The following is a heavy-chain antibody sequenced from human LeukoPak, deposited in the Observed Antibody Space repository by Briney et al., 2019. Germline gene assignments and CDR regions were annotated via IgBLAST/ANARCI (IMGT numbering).Heavy chain of an antibody. D-gene: IGHD6-19*01. CDR2: IIPIFGTA. J-gene: IGHJ6*04. CDR3: ARGEWLGNYYYYGMDV. Sequence: SVKVSCKASGGTFSSYAISWVRQAPGQGLEWMGGIIPIFGTANYAQKFQGRVTITADESTSTAYMELSSLRSEDTAVYYCARGEWLGNYYYYGMDVWGKGTTVTVSS. CDR1: GGTFSSYA. V-gene: IGHV1-69*13.